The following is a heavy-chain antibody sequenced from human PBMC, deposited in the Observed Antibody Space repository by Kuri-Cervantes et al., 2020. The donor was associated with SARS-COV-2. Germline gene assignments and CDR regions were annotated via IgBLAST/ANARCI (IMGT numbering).Heavy chain of an antibody. Sequence: SLKISCAVSRFTFDDYAMHWVRQAPGKGLEWVSGIGWNSGTIGCAESVKGRFTISRDNAKNSLYLQMNSLRDEDTAVYYCARDRLDIVVVVAGTSDAFDIWGQGTMVTVSS. J-gene: IGHJ3*02. CDR2: IGWNSGTI. CDR1: RFTFDDYA. V-gene: IGHV3-9*01. CDR3: ARDRLDIVVVVAGTSDAFDI. D-gene: IGHD2-15*01.